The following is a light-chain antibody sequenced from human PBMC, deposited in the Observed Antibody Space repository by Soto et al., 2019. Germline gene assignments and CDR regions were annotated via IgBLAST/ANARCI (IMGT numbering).Light chain of an antibody. Sequence: DIVMTQSPEYLAVSLGARATINCRSSQSILYSSNNKNLIAWYQQKPGQPPKLLIYWASTRQSGVPDRFSGSGSGRDFTLTISSLQAEAVAVYYCQQYYSPPRYTFGQGTRLGIK. CDR2: WAS. CDR1: QSILYSSNNKNL. CDR3: QQYYSPPRYT. V-gene: IGKV4-1*01. J-gene: IGKJ2*01.